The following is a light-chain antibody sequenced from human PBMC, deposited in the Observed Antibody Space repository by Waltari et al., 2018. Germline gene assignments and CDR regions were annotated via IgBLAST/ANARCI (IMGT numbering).Light chain of an antibody. CDR3: SAWDTSLGAVL. CDR2: RNN. CDR1: SNTVCNQG. Sequence: QAGLTQPPSVSKDLRQTATLTCTGNSNTVCNQGAAWLQQHQGHPPKLLSYRNNDRPSGISERFSASRSGNTASLTITGLQPEDEADYYCSAWDTSLGAVLFGGGTKLTVL. V-gene: IGLV10-54*04. J-gene: IGLJ2*01.